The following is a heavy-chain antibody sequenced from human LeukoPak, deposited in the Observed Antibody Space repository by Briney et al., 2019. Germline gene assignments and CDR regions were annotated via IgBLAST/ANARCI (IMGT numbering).Heavy chain of an antibody. D-gene: IGHD6-13*01. V-gene: IGHV3-7*03. J-gene: IGHJ4*02. CDR1: GFPFSSYW. Sequence: GGSLRLSCVASGFPFSSYWMTWVRQAPGKGLEWVANIKQDGSETYYVDSVKGRFTISRDNAKNSLYLQMNSLRAEDTAVYYCARDSGGRVYNYRGQGTLVTVSS. CDR2: IKQDGSET. CDR3: ARDSGGRVYNY.